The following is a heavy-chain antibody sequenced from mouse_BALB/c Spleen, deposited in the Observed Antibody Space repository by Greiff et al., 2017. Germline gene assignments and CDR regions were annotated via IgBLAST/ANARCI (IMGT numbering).Heavy chain of an antibody. CDR3: ARDYGSRAMDY. J-gene: IGHJ4*01. CDR1: GYTFTDYW. D-gene: IGHD1-1*01. CDR2: IDTSDSYT. Sequence: QVQLQQPGAELVMPGASVKMSCKASGYTFTDYWMHWVKQRPGQSLEWIGAIDTSDSYTSYNQKFKGKATLTVDESSSTAYMQLSSLTSEDSAVYYCARDYGSRAMDYWGQGTSVTVSS. V-gene: IGHV1-69*01.